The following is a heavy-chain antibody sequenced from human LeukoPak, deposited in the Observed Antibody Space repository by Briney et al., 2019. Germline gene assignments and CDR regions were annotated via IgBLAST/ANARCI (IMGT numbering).Heavy chain of an antibody. Sequence: ASVKVSCKAFGYTFTNNWMHWVRQAPGQGPEWMGLISPTGGSTAYAQKFQGRVTITADKSTSTAYMELSSLRSEDTAVYYCASCPSREGQLDYWGQGTLVTVSS. J-gene: IGHJ4*02. CDR1: GYTFTNNW. CDR2: ISPTGGST. CDR3: ASCPSREGQLDY. V-gene: IGHV1-46*01. D-gene: IGHD1-26*01.